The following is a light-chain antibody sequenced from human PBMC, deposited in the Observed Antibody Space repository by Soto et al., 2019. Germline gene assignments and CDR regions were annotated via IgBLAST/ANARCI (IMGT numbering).Light chain of an antibody. Sequence: DIQMTQSPASLSASVGERATLTCRASQGITTYLAWYQQKPGKVPKLLIYAASTMQTGVPSRFSGSGSGTDFTLTISGLQPEDVATYYCQQDNSGPLTFGGGTKVEIK. J-gene: IGKJ4*01. CDR2: AAS. CDR1: QGITTY. V-gene: IGKV1-27*01. CDR3: QQDNSGPLT.